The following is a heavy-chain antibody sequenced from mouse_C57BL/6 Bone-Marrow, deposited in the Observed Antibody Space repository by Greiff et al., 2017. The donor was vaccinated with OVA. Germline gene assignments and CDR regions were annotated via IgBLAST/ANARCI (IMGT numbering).Heavy chain of an antibody. D-gene: IGHD2-3*01. CDR3: ALIYDGPVDY. CDR2: INPSTGGT. J-gene: IGHJ2*01. Sequence: EVKLQESGPELVKPGASVKISCKASGYSFTGYYMNWVKQSPEKSLEWIGEINPSTGGTTYNQKFKAKATLTVDKSSSTAYMQLKSLTSEDSAVYYCALIYDGPVDYWGQGTTLTVSS. V-gene: IGHV1-42*01. CDR1: GYSFTGYY.